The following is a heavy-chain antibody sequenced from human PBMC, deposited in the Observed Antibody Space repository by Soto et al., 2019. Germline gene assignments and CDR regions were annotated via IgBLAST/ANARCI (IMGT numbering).Heavy chain of an antibody. J-gene: IGHJ2*01. V-gene: IGHV5-10-1*01. CDR3: ASQGLRRELPYWDFDI. Sequence: GESLKISCKSSGHNFSSYWITWMRQMPGKGLEWMGRIDPSDSYIQYGPSFQGHVTISADKSTRTAYLQWSRLKASDSAVYYCASQGLRRELPYWDFDIWGRGTLVTVSS. D-gene: IGHD1-7*01. CDR2: IDPSDSYI. CDR1: GHNFSSYW.